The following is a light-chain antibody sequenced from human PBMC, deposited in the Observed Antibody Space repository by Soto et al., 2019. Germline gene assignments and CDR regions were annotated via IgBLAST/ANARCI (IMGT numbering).Light chain of an antibody. Sequence: DIQMTQSPSSLSASVGDRVTITCRARQGISNYLAWYQQKPGKVPKLLIYAASTLQSGVPSRFSGSGSGTDVTLTISSLQPEDVATYYSQKYKNAPMYTFGQGTKLEIK. CDR1: QGISNY. CDR2: AAS. V-gene: IGKV1-27*01. CDR3: QKYKNAPMYT. J-gene: IGKJ2*01.